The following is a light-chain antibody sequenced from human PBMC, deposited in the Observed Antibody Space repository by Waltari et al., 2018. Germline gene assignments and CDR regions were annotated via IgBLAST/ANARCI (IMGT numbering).Light chain of an antibody. V-gene: IGKV1-39*01. CDR1: ENINNY. J-gene: IGKJ4*01. CDR3: QHNFGTPFT. CDR2: KAS. Sequence: DIQMTQSPSSLSASVGDRVTISCRASENINNYLNWYQQKPGKAPKLLIYKASTLQSGVPSRFSGSGSGTDYTFTISSLQSEDVSTYYCQHNFGTPFTFGGGTKVELK.